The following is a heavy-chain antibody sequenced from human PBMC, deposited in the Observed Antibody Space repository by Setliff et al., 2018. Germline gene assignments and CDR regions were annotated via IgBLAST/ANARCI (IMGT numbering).Heavy chain of an antibody. V-gene: IGHV3-11*01. CDR3: ARDPNGDFVGAFDP. J-gene: IGHJ2*01. D-gene: IGHD4-17*01. CDR1: GESFSNNY. CDR2: ISGDGNTV. Sequence: LTCSVYGESFSNNYWSWVRQVPGKGLEWLSKISGDGNTVYYADFVKGRFTISRDNSGNTLYLLMSSLRGDDTASYYCARDPNGDFVGAFDPWGRGSLVTVSS.